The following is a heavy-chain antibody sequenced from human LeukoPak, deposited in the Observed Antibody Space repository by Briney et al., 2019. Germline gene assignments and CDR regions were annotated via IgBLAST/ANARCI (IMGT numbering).Heavy chain of an antibody. D-gene: IGHD3-10*01. CDR2: IYTSGGT. CDR1: GGSISSGSYY. J-gene: IGHJ4*02. CDR3: ARHYYSSGSFDY. Sequence: PSVTLSLTCTVSGGSISSGSYYWSWIRQPAGKGLEWIGRIYTSGGTNYNPSLKSRVTISVDTSKNQFSLKLSSVTAADTAVYYCARHYYSSGSFDYWGQGTLVTVSS. V-gene: IGHV4-61*02.